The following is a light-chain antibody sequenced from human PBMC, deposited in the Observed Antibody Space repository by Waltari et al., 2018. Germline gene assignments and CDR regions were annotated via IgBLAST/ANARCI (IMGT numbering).Light chain of an antibody. Sequence: QSALTQPASVSGSPGQSITISCTGTNSDVGGYDYVSWYQQHPGKAPKLMIYEVRNRPSGFSSRFSGSKSGNTASLTISGLQAEDEADYYCSAYTSSNTVFGGGTKLTVL. CDR3: SAYTSSNTV. CDR1: NSDVGGYDY. CDR2: EVR. V-gene: IGLV2-14*01. J-gene: IGLJ2*01.